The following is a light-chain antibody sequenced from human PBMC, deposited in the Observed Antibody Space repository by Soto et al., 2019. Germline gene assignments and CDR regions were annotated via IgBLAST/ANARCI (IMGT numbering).Light chain of an antibody. Sequence: DIQMTQSPSSLSASVGDSVTITCRASQSVGKHLNWYQQKPGKAPKFLIYGASTLQSGVPSRFSGSGSGTDFTLTVSSLQPEDFATYYCQQGYTSRITFGQGTRLEIK. J-gene: IGKJ5*01. CDR3: QQGYTSRIT. CDR2: GAS. V-gene: IGKV1-39*01. CDR1: QSVGKH.